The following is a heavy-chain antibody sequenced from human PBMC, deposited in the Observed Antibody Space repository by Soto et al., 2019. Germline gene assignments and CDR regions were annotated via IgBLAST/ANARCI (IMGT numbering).Heavy chain of an antibody. J-gene: IGHJ4*02. CDR1: GYTFTSYA. Sequence: SVKVSRKASGYTFTSYAMHFVRQAPGQRLEWMGWIIPVHGKENYAQKFQGRVTITADESTSTVYPHLNSLRIEDTAMYYCARAESWNDDFDSWVQGTLVTVSS. V-gene: IGHV1-69*10. CDR3: ARAESWNDDFDS. D-gene: IGHD1-1*01. CDR2: IIPVHGKE.